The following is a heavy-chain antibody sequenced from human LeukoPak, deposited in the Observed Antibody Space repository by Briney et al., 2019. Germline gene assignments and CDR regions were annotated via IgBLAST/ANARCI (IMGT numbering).Heavy chain of an antibody. J-gene: IGHJ4*02. CDR3: ARDEGSGTARYYFDY. CDR2: INPSGGST. D-gene: IGHD5-18*01. Sequence: ASVKVSCKASGYTFTGYYMHWVRQAPGQGLEWMGIINPSGGSTSYAQKFQGRVTMTRDPPTSTVYMELSSLRSEDTAVYYCARDEGSGTARYYFDYWGQGTLVTVSS. V-gene: IGHV1-46*01. CDR1: GYTFTGYY.